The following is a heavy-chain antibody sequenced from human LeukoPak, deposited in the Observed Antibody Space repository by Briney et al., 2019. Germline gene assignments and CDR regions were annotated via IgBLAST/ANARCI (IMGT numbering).Heavy chain of an antibody. Sequence: PSETLSLTCTVSGGSISSSSYYWGWIRQPPGKGLEWIGSMYHSGSTYYNPSLKSRVTISVDTSKYHFSLKLSSVTAADTAVYYCARRYYYVSGSYYNHFDPWGQGTLVTVSS. CDR2: MYHSGST. CDR3: ARRYYYVSGSYYNHFDP. D-gene: IGHD3-10*01. V-gene: IGHV4-39*02. J-gene: IGHJ5*02. CDR1: GGSISSSSYY.